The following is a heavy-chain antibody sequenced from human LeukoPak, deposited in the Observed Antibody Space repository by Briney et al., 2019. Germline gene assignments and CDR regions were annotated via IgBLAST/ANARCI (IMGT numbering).Heavy chain of an antibody. J-gene: IGHJ4*02. Sequence: GASVKVSCKASGGTLSNYAISWVRQAPGQGLEWMGGIIPISGTANYAQKFQGRVTITTDESTNTAYMELSSLRSEDTAVYYCARFCGSTNCHHAPTYWGQGTLVTVSS. CDR3: ARFCGSTNCHHAPTY. V-gene: IGHV1-69*05. CDR1: GGTLSNYA. D-gene: IGHD2-2*01. CDR2: IIPISGTA.